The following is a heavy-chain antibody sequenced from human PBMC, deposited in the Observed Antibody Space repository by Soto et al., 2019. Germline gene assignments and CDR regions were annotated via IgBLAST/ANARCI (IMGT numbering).Heavy chain of an antibody. CDR3: ARLCSGGSCYKRKDAFDI. CDR2: IIPILGIA. D-gene: IGHD2-15*01. J-gene: IGHJ3*02. Sequence: QVQLVQSGAEVKKPGSSVKVSCKASGGTFSSYTISWVRQAPGQGLEWMGRIIPILGIANYAQKFQGRVTITADKSTSTAYMELSSLRSEDTAVYYCARLCSGGSCYKRKDAFDIWGKGTMVTVSS. CDR1: GGTFSSYT. V-gene: IGHV1-69*02.